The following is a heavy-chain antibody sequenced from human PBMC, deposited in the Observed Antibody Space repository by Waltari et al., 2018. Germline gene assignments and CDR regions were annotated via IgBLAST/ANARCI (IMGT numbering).Heavy chain of an antibody. D-gene: IGHD6-13*01. J-gene: IGHJ6*02. V-gene: IGHV1-69*01. Sequence: QVQLVQSGAEVKKPGSSVKVSCKASGGTFSSYAISWVRQAPGQGLEWMGGVIPIFGTANYAQKFQGRVTITADESTSTAYMELSSLRSEDTAVYYCAIIIAAGGDYYYYGMDVWGQGTTVTVSS. CDR1: GGTFSSYA. CDR2: VIPIFGTA. CDR3: AIIIAAGGDYYYYGMDV.